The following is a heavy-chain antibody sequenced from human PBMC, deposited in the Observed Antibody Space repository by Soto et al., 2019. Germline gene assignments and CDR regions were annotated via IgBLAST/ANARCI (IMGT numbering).Heavy chain of an antibody. CDR1: RFTFSSYA. D-gene: IGHD6-13*01. CDR2: ISSSGTTT. CDR3: AGRSWGGIAAAGNFDS. V-gene: IGHV3-23*01. Sequence: EVQLLESGGGLVQPGGSLRLSCAASRFTFSSYAMSWVRQAPGKGLEWVSAISSSGTTTYYAESVKGRFTISRDNSENTLYLQMNSLRAEDTAVYYCAGRSWGGIAAAGNFDSWGQGTLVTVSS. J-gene: IGHJ4*02.